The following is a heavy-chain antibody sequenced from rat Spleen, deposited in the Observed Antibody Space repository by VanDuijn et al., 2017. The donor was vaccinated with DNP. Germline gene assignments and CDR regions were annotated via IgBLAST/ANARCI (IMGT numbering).Heavy chain of an antibody. CDR1: GFSLTSYH. CDR3: ASAPGGSGFDY. Sequence: QVQLKESGPGLVQPSQTLSLACTVSGFSLTSYHVHWVRQPSGKGLEWMGAMWNGGGTDYNSAVQTRLSISRDTSKSQVFLKMNSLQPEDTGTYYCASAPGGSGFDYWGQGVMVTVSS. V-gene: IGHV2-30*01. D-gene: IGHD4-3*01. CDR2: MWNGGGT. J-gene: IGHJ2*01.